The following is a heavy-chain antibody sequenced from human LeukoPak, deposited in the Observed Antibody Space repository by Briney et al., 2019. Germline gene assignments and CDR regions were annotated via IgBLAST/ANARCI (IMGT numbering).Heavy chain of an antibody. Sequence: SETLSLTCTVSGGSISSYYWSWIRQPPGKGLEWIGEINHSGSTNYNPSLKSRVTISVDTSKNQFSLKLSSVTAADTAVYYCARGLGATPFDYWGQGTLVTVSS. D-gene: IGHD1-26*01. J-gene: IGHJ4*02. CDR1: GGSISSYY. V-gene: IGHV4-34*01. CDR3: ARGLGATPFDY. CDR2: INHSGST.